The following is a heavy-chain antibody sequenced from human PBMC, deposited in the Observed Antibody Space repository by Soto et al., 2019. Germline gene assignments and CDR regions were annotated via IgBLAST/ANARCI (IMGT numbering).Heavy chain of an antibody. CDR1: GFTFSSYA. J-gene: IGHJ5*02. CDR2: ISYDGSNK. CDR3: ARARQWLLWFDP. D-gene: IGHD6-19*01. Sequence: QVQLVESGGGVVQPGRSLRLSCAASGFTFSSYAMHWVRQAPGKGLEWVAVISYDGSNKYYADSVKGRFTISRDNSKNTLYLQMNSLRAEDTAVYCCARARQWLLWFDPWGQGTLVTVSS. V-gene: IGHV3-30-3*01.